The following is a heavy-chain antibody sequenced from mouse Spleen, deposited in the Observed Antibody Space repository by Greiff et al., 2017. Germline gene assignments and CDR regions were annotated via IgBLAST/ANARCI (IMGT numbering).Heavy chain of an antibody. CDR3: ARRVPYYFDY. CDR1: GYTFTDYY. V-gene: IGHV1-76*01. CDR2: IYPGSGNT. Sequence: VQLQQSGAELVRPGASVKLSCKASGYTFTDYYINWVKQRPGQGLEWIARIYPGSGNTYYNEKFKGKATLTAEKSSSTAYMQLSSLTSEDSAVYFCARRVPYYFDYWGQGTTLTVSS. D-gene: IGHD5-1*01. J-gene: IGHJ2*01.